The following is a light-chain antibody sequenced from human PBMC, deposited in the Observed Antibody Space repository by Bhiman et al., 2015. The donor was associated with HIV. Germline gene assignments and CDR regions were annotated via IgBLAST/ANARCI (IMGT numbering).Light chain of an antibody. CDR1: NSDVGAYDY. CDR3: SSYASSGTVL. J-gene: IGLJ2*01. V-gene: IGLV2-14*03. CDR2: DVN. Sequence: QSALTQPASVSESPGQSINISCTGTNSDVGAYDYVSWYQQHPGKAPKLMIYDVNNRPSGVSNRFSGSKSGNTASLTISGLQAEDEADYYCSSYASSGTVLFGGGTKLTVL.